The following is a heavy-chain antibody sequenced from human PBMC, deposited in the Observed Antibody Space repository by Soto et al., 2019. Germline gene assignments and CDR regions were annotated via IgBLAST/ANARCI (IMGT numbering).Heavy chain of an antibody. Sequence: SETLSLTCTVSCGSISSSSYYWGWIRQPPGKGLEWIGSIYYSGSTYYNPSLKSRVTISVDTSKNQFPLKLSSVTAADTAVYYCARIRESSSWPNWFDPWGQGTLVTVSS. D-gene: IGHD6-13*01. CDR1: CGSISSSSYY. CDR2: IYYSGST. V-gene: IGHV4-39*01. CDR3: ARIRESSSWPNWFDP. J-gene: IGHJ5*02.